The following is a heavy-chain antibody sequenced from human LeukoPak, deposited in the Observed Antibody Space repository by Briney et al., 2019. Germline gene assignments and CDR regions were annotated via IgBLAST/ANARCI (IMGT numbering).Heavy chain of an antibody. V-gene: IGHV4-39*01. J-gene: IGHJ3*02. CDR3: APKGLLGAFDI. Sequence: SETLSLTCTVSGGSISSSSYYWGWIRQPPGKGLERIGSIYYSGSIYYNPSLKSRVTISVDTSKNQFSLKLSSVTAADTAVYYCAPKGLLGAFDIWGQGTMVTVSS. CDR2: IYYSGSI. CDR1: GGSISSSSYY. D-gene: IGHD1-26*01.